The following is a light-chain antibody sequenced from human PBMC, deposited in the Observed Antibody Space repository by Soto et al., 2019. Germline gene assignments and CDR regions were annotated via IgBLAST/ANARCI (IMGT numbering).Light chain of an antibody. J-gene: IGKJ4*01. V-gene: IGKV1-9*01. CDR3: QQVDNYPLT. CDR1: QDISTF. Sequence: DIELTQSPSFLSASVGDRVTISCRASQDISTFLAWYQQKPGKAPKLLIHAASTLQGGVPSRFSDSGSGTDFSLTISSLQPEDFATYYCQQVDNYPLTFGGGTKVEI. CDR2: AAS.